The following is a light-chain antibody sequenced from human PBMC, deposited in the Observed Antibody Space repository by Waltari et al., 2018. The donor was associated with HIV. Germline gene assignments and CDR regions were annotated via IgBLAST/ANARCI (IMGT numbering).Light chain of an antibody. J-gene: IGLJ3*02. Sequence: SVLTQPPSVSAAPGQRVTVSCSGSSSNIGYNSVSWYQHLPGAAPKLLISENDQRPSGIPDRFSASKSDTSATLGISGPRTGDEADYYCQVWDSDLNAVVFGGGTRVTVL. CDR3: QVWDSDLNAVV. CDR2: END. V-gene: IGLV1-51*02. CDR1: SSNIGYNS.